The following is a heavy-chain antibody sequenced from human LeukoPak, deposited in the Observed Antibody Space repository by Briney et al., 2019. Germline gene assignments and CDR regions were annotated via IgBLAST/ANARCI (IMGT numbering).Heavy chain of an antibody. J-gene: IGHJ4*02. CDR2: ISSNGGST. Sequence: GGSLRLSCAASGFTFSSYAMHGVRQAPGKGLEYVSAISSNGGSTYYANSVKGRFTISRDNSKNTLYLQMGSLRAEDMAVYYCATCIAARGVGYFDYWGQGTLVTVSS. V-gene: IGHV3-64*01. CDR1: GFTFSSYA. D-gene: IGHD6-6*01. CDR3: ATCIAARGVGYFDY.